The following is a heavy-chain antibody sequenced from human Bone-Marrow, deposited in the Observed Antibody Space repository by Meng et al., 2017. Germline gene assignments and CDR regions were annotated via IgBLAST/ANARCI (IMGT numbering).Heavy chain of an antibody. J-gene: IGHJ5*02. Sequence: VQLQEHGPGPGKLSETLSLTCTVSGCSISSYYWSWIRQPAGRGLEWIGRIYTSGSTNYNPSLKSRVTMSVDTSKNQFSLKLSSVTAADTAVYYCARVEGGNNRYNWFDPWGQGTLVTVSS. D-gene: IGHD1/OR15-1a*01. V-gene: IGHV4-4*07. CDR1: GCSISSYY. CDR2: IYTSGST. CDR3: ARVEGGNNRYNWFDP.